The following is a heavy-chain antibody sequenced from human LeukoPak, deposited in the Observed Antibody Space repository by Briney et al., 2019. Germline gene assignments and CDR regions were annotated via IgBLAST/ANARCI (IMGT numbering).Heavy chain of an antibody. Sequence: SETLSLTCIVSGGSISSYYWSWIRQPPGHGLEWIGYIYYSGSTNYNPSLKSRVTISVDTSKNQFSLKLSSVTAADTAVYYCARDRSGSYLFDYWGQGTLVTVSS. V-gene: IGHV4-59*01. CDR3: ARDRSGSYLFDY. CDR1: GGSISSYY. CDR2: IYYSGST. J-gene: IGHJ4*02. D-gene: IGHD1-26*01.